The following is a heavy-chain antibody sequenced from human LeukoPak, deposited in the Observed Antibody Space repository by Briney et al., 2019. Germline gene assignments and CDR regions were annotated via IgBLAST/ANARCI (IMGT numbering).Heavy chain of an antibody. V-gene: IGHV3-30*02. CDR2: IRYDESNGSNE. J-gene: IGHJ4*02. D-gene: IGHD3-16*01. CDR1: GFTFSNYG. CDR3: AKVVGDWDILDY. Sequence: GGSLRLSCAASGFTFSNYGMHWVRQAPGKGLEWVAFIRYDESNGSNEYYADSVEGRFTISRDNSENTLYLQMNSLRAEDTALYYCAKVVGDWDILDYWGQGTLVTVSS.